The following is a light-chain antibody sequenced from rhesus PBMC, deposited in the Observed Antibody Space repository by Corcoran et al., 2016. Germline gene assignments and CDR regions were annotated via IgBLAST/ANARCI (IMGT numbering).Light chain of an antibody. CDR1: QDISTD. V-gene: IGKV1-43*02. Sequence: DIQMTQSPSSLSASVGDRVTITCRASQDISTDLTWCQQKPGKAPKRLIYEASSLESGVPSRFRGSGSGTDFILTISSLQPEDFATYYCLQYNSDPYSFGQGTKVEIK. CDR3: LQYNSDPYS. J-gene: IGKJ2*01. CDR2: EAS.